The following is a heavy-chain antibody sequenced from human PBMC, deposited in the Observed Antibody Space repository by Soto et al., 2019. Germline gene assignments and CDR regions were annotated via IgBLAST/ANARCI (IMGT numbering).Heavy chain of an antibody. J-gene: IGHJ4*02. D-gene: IGHD3-16*01. Sequence: QVQLVESGGDVVQPGRSLRLSCAASGFTFSFYAMHWVRQAPGKGLEWVAVISYNGRNKHYVDSVKGRFTISRDNSQDTLYLQMDSLRPDDTAVYYCARQATIGDRSQFYFDSWGQGTLVTVSS. CDR2: ISYNGRNK. CDR1: GFTFSFYA. CDR3: ARQATIGDRSQFYFDS. V-gene: IGHV3-30*04.